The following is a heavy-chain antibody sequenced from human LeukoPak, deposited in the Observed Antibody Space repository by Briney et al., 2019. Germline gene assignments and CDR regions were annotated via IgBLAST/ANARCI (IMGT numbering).Heavy chain of an antibody. J-gene: IGHJ4*02. CDR2: ITGSGGSI. CDR3: AHPSTPDYGGLDY. D-gene: IGHD4-17*01. V-gene: IGHV3-23*01. CDR1: GFTFRLYV. Sequence: GGSLRLSCAASGFTFRLYVMTWVRQAPGKGLEWVSAITGSGGSICYADSVRGRFTISRDNSKNTLYLQMRSLRAEDTAIYYCAHPSTPDYGGLDYWGQGTLVTVS.